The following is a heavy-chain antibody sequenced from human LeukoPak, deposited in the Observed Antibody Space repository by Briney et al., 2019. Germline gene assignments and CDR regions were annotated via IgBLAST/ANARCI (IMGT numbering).Heavy chain of an antibody. CDR3: ARNPSGDVDTTMIMYYHYGMDV. Sequence: ASVRVSCKASGGTFSSHSISWVRQAPEQGLEWMGSIITLLGIVNYAQKFQGRVTINADKSTSTAYMEVSSLTSEDTAVYYCARNPSGDVDTTMIMYYHYGMDVWGQGTTVTVSS. J-gene: IGHJ6*02. CDR1: GGTFSSHS. V-gene: IGHV1-69*02. CDR2: IITLLGIV. D-gene: IGHD5-18*01.